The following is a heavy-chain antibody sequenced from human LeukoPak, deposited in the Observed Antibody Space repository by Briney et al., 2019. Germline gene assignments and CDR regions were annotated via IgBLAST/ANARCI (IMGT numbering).Heavy chain of an antibody. D-gene: IGHD2-2*02. Sequence: GASVKVSCKASGGTFSSYAISWVRQAPGQGLVWMGGIIPIFGTANYAQKFQGRVTITADKSTSTAYMELSSLRSEDTAVYYSARFGHCSRTSCYNSNAFDIWGQGTMVTVSS. CDR3: ARFGHCSRTSCYNSNAFDI. J-gene: IGHJ3*02. V-gene: IGHV1-69*06. CDR2: IIPIFGTA. CDR1: GGTFSSYA.